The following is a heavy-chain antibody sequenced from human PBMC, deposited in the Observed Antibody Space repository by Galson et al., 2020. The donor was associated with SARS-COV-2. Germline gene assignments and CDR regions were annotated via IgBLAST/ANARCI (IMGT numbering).Heavy chain of an antibody. J-gene: IGHJ6*02. CDR2: ISYDGSNK. D-gene: IGHD5-12*01. CDR1: GFTFSSYA. Sequence: GGSLRLSCAASGFTFSSYAMHWVRQAPGKGLEWVAVISYDGSNKYYADSVKGRFTISRDNSKNTLYLQMNSLRAEDTAVYYCARATTSNYYYGMDVWGQGTTVTVSS. CDR3: ARATTSNYYYGMDV. V-gene: IGHV3-30-3*01.